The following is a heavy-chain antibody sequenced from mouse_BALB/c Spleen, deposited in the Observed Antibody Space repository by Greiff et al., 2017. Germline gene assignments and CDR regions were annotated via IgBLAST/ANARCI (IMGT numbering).Heavy chain of an antibody. CDR2: ISSGGST. Sequence: EVQLVESGGGLVKPGGSLKLSCAASGFTFSSYAMSWVRQTPEKRLEWVASISSGGSTYYPDSVKGRFTISRDNARNILYLQMSSLRSEDTAMYYCARESYYGSSYGYFDVWGAGTTVTVSS. V-gene: IGHV5-6-5*01. J-gene: IGHJ1*01. CDR3: ARESYYGSSYGYFDV. CDR1: GFTFSSYA. D-gene: IGHD1-1*01.